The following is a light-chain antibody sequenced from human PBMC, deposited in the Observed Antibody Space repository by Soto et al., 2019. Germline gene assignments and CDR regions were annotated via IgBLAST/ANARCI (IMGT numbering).Light chain of an antibody. V-gene: IGKV3-11*01. CDR1: QNISNY. CDR2: DVS. CDR3: QQRSNWPRT. Sequence: IVLTQSPATLSLSPGKRATLSCRASQNISNYLIWYQQKPGQAPRLLIYDVSNRAAGIPARFSGSGSGTDFTLTITSLDPEDFAVYYCQQRSNWPRTFGQGTKVEIK. J-gene: IGKJ1*01.